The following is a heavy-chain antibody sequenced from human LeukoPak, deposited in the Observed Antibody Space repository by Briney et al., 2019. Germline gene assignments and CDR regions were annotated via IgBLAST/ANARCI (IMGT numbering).Heavy chain of an antibody. J-gene: IGHJ4*02. CDR2: IKSKTDGGTT. CDR1: GFTFSNAW. Sequence: GGSLRLSCAASGFTFSNAWMSWVRQAPGKGLEWVGRIKSKTDGGTTDYAAPVKGRFTISRDDSKNTLDLQMNSLKTEDTAVYYCTTRRGYSYGSPHYWGQGTLVTVSS. CDR3: TTRRGYSYGSPHY. V-gene: IGHV3-15*01. D-gene: IGHD5-18*01.